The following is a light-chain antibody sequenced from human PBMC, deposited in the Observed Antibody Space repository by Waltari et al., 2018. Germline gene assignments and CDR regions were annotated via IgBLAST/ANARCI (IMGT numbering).Light chain of an antibody. CDR2: WAS. CDR1: QSILYTLSNRNY. Sequence: DIVMTQSPDSLAMSLGESATIKCKSSQSILYTLSNRNYVAWYQQKPGQPPRLLIYWASTRESGVPDRFSGSGSGTDFTLTISSLQAEDVAVYYCQQYSSPPYSFGQGTKLEIK. CDR3: QQYSSPPYS. J-gene: IGKJ2*01. V-gene: IGKV4-1*01.